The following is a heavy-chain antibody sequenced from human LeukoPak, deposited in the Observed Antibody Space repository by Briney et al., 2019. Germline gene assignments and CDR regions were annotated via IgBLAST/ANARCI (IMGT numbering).Heavy chain of an antibody. CDR3: ARFADRGAVADY. Sequence: PSETLSLTCAVYVGSFSGYYWSWVRQPPGKGLEWIVEINHSGSTINHSGSTNYNPSLKRRVTISLDTSKNQFPLKVSSVTAADTAVYYCARFADRGAVADYWGQGTLVIVSS. CDR1: VGSFSGYY. CDR2: INHSGSTINHSGST. V-gene: IGHV4-34*01. J-gene: IGHJ4*02. D-gene: IGHD6-19*01.